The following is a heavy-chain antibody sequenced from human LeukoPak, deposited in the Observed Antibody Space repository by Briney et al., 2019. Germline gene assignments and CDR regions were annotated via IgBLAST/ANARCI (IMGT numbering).Heavy chain of an antibody. CDR2: IYNSGGT. CDR1: GLTVGRSF. CDR3: AKVRFNWNDGVDY. J-gene: IGHJ4*02. V-gene: IGHV3-66*02. D-gene: IGHD1-20*01. Sequence: PGGSLRLSCAASGLTVGRSFMNWVRQSPGKGLEWVSGIYNSGGTFYADSVKGRFTVSRDNSKNTLYLQMNSLRPEDTGVYFCAKVRFNWNDGVDYWGQGALVTVSS.